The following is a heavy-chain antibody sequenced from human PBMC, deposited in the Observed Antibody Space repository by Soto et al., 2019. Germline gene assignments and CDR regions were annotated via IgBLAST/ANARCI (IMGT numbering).Heavy chain of an antibody. D-gene: IGHD3-3*01. Sequence: EVQLVESGGVVVQPGGSLRLSCAASGFSFDDYSMYWVRQAPGQGLEWVSLLSWDGRHTYYADSVKGRFIISRDNSRNSLYLQMTSLPTADTALYYCAKARRSSFGGMAVWGQGTTVTVSS. J-gene: IGHJ6*02. CDR3: AKARRSSFGGMAV. CDR1: GFSFDDYS. V-gene: IGHV3-43*01. CDR2: LSWDGRHT.